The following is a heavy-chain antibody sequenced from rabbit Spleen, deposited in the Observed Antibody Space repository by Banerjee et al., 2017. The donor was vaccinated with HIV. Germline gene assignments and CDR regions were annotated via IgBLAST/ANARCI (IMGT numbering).Heavy chain of an antibody. J-gene: IGHJ4*01. Sequence: QSLEESGGDLVKPGASLTLTCKASGLDFSGDSYDSYMCWVRQAPGKGLEWIACICAGISDSTYYASWAKGRFTISETSSTTVTLQMTSLTAADTATYFCARRNIGNYGNYAGAFNLWGPGTLVTVS. V-gene: IGHV1S40*01. CDR1: GLDFSGDSY. D-gene: IGHD4-2*01. CDR3: ARRNIGNYGNYAGAFNL. CDR2: ICAGISDST.